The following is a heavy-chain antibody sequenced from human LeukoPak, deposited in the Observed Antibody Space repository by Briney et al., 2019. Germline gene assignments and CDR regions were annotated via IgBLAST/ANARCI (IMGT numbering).Heavy chain of an antibody. CDR3: ATDEAATGRLDY. J-gene: IGHJ4*02. V-gene: IGHV3-23*01. D-gene: IGHD1-1*01. CDR1: GFTFSSYA. Sequence: GGSLRLSCAASGFTFSSYAMSWVRQAPGKGLEWVSAISGSGGSTYYADSVKGRFTISRDNSKNTLYLQMNSLRAEDTAVYYCATDEAATGRLDYWGQGTLVTDSS. CDR2: ISGSGGST.